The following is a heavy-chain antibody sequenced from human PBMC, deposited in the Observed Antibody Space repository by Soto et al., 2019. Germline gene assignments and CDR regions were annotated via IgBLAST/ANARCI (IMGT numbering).Heavy chain of an antibody. CDR1: GYTFTSYD. Sequence: QVQLVQSGAEGKKPGASVKVSCKASGYTFTSYDINWVRQATGQGLEWMGWMNPNSGNTGYAQKFHGRVTMTRNTSISTAYMELSSLRCEDPAVYYCARGGTLPLVIDYWGQGTLVTVSS. CDR2: MNPNSGNT. J-gene: IGHJ4*02. CDR3: ARGGTLPLVIDY. V-gene: IGHV1-8*01. D-gene: IGHD3-10*01.